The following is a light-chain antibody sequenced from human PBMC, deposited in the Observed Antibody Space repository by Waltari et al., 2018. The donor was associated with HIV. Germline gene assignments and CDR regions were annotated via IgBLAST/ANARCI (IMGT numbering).Light chain of an antibody. CDR1: HLAFCLDNY. CDR3: SSFSSGPSLYV. Sequence: SALTPPASVSGALGPSITISFSGSHLAFCLDNYVSLYQQSFGKAPKIIIFDVHKRPSGLSDRFSGSKSGNTASLIISGLQTEDEADYFCSSFSSGPSLYVFGTGTRVSVL. J-gene: IGLJ1*01. V-gene: IGLV2-14*03. CDR2: DVH.